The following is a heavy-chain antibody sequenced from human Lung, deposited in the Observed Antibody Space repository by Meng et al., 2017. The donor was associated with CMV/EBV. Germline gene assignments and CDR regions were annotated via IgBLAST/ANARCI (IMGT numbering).Heavy chain of an antibody. V-gene: IGHV3-11*01. CDR2: ISSSGDII. CDR3: SRGKIYDFSFYGMDV. J-gene: IGHJ6*02. D-gene: IGHD3-3*01. Sequence: LXCAVSGFTFSGYYMTWIRRAPGKGLEWISYISSSGDIILYPDSVKGRFTISRDNVEKLLYLLMYSLRAEDTALYFSSRGKIYDFSFYGMDVWGQWTTVTVSS. CDR1: GFTFSGYY.